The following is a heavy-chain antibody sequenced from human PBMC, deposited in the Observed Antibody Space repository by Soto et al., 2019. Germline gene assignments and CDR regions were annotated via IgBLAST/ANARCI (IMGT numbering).Heavy chain of an antibody. CDR2: IHYTGST. CDR3: ARQRAVAARPVWFDP. CDR1: GGSINSDSYH. D-gene: IGHD6-6*01. J-gene: IGHJ5*02. V-gene: IGHV4-39*01. Sequence: SETLSLTCTVSGGSINSDSYHWTWIRQSPGKGLEWIGSIHYTGSTYYNPSLQSRVTISVDTSKNQFSLKLTSVTAAGTAVYYCARQRAVAARPVWFDPWGQGTLVTVSS.